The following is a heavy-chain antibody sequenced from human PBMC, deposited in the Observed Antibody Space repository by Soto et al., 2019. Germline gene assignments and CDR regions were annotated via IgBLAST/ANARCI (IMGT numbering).Heavy chain of an antibody. J-gene: IGHJ5*02. CDR3: ARYPSYYDILTGYTVVAWFDP. CDR1: GFTFSSYS. D-gene: IGHD3-9*01. Sequence: GSLRLSCAASGFTFSSYSMNWVRQAPGKGLEWVSSISSSSSYIYYADSVKGRFTISRDNAKNSLYLQMNSLRAEDTAVYYCARYPSYYDILTGYTVVAWFDPWGQGTLVTVSS. V-gene: IGHV3-21*01. CDR2: ISSSSSYI.